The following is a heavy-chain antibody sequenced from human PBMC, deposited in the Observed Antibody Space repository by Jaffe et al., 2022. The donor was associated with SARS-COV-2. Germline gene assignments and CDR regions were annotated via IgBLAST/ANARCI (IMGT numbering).Heavy chain of an antibody. CDR1: GGSFSGYY. D-gene: IGHD3-10*01. J-gene: IGHJ4*02. Sequence: QVQLQQWGAGLLKPSETLSLTCAVYGGSFSGYYWSWIRQPPGKGLEWIGEINHSGSTNYNPSLKSRVTISVDTSKNQFSLKLSSVTAADTAVYYCARFGYYGSGITSPDWGQGTLVTVSS. CDR2: INHSGST. V-gene: IGHV4-34*01. CDR3: ARFGYYGSGITSPD.